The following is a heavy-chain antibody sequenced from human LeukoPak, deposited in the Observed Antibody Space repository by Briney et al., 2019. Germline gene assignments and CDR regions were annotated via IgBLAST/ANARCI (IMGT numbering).Heavy chain of an antibody. V-gene: IGHV4-34*01. CDR1: GGSFSGYY. CDR3: ARSVLEWSDFFDP. D-gene: IGHD3-3*01. J-gene: IGHJ5*02. CDR2: IYHSGST. Sequence: SETLSLTCAVYGGSFSGYYWSWIRQPPGKGLEWIGEIYHSGSTNYNPSLRSRVTISVDTSKNQFSLKLSSVTAADTAVYYCARSVLEWSDFFDPWGQGTLVTVSS.